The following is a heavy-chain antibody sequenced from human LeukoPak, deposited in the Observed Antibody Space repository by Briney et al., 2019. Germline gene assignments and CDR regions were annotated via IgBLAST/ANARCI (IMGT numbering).Heavy chain of an antibody. CDR1: GGSISSYY. CDR2: IYTSGST. Sequence: SETLSLTCTVSGGSISSYYWSWIRQPPEKGLEWIGYIYTSGSTNYNPSLKSRVTISVDTSKNQFSLKLSSVTAADTAVYYCARHSYYYYYMDVWGKGTTVTVSS. V-gene: IGHV4-4*09. J-gene: IGHJ6*03. CDR3: ARHSYYYYYMDV.